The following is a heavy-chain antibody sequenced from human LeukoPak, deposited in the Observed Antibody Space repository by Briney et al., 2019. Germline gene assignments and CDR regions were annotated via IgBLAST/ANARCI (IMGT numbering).Heavy chain of an antibody. CDR2: IKRGGSEK. CDR3: GRVPGYRSDY. D-gene: IGHD5-12*01. CDR1: GLTFNTYW. J-gene: IGHJ4*02. V-gene: IGHV3-7*05. Sequence: PGGSLRLSCAASGLTFNTYWMTWVRQAPGKGLEWVANIKRGGSEKNYVGSVRGRFTISRDNTKDSLYLQMNSLTVEDTAVYYCGRVPGYRSDYWGQGTLVTVSS.